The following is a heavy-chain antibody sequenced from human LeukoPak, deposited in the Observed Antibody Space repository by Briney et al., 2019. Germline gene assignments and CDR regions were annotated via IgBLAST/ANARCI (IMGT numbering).Heavy chain of an antibody. V-gene: IGHV1-18*01. J-gene: IGHJ4*02. CDR2: ISAYNGNT. CDR3: ARMWSLYFDY. Sequence: GASVKVSCKASGYTFTSYDINWVRQATGQGLEWMGWISAYNGNTNYAQKLQGRVTMTTDTSTSTAYMELRSLRSGDTAVYYCARMWSLYFDYWGQGTLVTVSS. CDR1: GYTFTSYD. D-gene: IGHD2-21*01.